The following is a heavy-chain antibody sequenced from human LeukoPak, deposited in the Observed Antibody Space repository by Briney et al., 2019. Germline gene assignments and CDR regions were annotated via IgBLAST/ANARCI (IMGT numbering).Heavy chain of an antibody. D-gene: IGHD6-13*01. V-gene: IGHV4-61*01. CDR3: ARSKGQQLRTFDL. J-gene: IGHJ2*01. CDR1: GGSISSRHYY. CDR2: IYYSGST. Sequence: SETLSLTCSVSGGSISSRHYYWSWIRQPPGKGLEWIGYIYYSGSTNYNPSLKSRVTISVDTSKNQFSLKLSSVTAADTAVYYCARSKGQQLRTFDLWGRGTLVTVSS.